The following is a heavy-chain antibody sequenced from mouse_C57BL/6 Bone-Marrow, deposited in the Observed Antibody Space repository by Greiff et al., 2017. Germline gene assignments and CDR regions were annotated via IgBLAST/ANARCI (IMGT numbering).Heavy chain of an antibody. V-gene: IGHV8-12*01. CDR1: GFSLSTSGMG. CDR3: ARRDYVDYGEAMDY. CDR2: IYWDDDK. D-gene: IGHD2-13*01. Sequence: QVTLIASGPGILQSSQTLSLTCSFSGFSLSTSGMGVSWIRQPSGKGLEWLAHIYWDDDKRYNPSLKSRLTISKDTSRNQVFLKITRVDTADMAKYDSARRDYVDYGEAMDYWGQGTSVTVSS. J-gene: IGHJ4*01.